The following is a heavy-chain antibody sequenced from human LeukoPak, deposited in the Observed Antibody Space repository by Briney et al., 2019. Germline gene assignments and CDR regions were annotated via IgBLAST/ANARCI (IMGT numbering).Heavy chain of an antibody. J-gene: IGHJ4*02. CDR2: FDPEDGET. CDR3: ATDPPYYYGSGTMWY. D-gene: IGHD3-10*01. CDR1: GYTLTELS. V-gene: IGHV1-24*01. Sequence: ASVKVSCKVSGYTLTELSMHWVRQAPGKGLEWMGGFDPEDGETIYAQKFQGRVTMTEDTSTDTAYMELSSLRSEDTAAYYCATDPPYYYGSGTMWYWGQGTLVTVSS.